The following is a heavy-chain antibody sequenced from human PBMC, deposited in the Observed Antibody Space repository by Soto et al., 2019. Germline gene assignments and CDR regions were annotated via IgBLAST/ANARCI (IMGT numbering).Heavy chain of an antibody. CDR1: GFTFSDYY. D-gene: IGHD3-3*01. Sequence: QVQLVESGGGLVKPGGSLRLSCAASGFTFSDYYMSWIRQAPGKGLEWVSYISSSGSTIYYADSVKGRFTISRDNAKNSLYLQMNILRAEDTAVYYCARVRADYDFWSGQNGYYYYYMDVWGKGTTVTVSS. CDR2: ISSSGSTI. CDR3: ARVRADYDFWSGQNGYYYYYMDV. V-gene: IGHV3-11*01. J-gene: IGHJ6*03.